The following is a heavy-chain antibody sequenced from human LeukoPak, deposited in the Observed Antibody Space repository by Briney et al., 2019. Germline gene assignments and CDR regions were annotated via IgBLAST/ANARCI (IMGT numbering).Heavy chain of an antibody. CDR1: GFTFSSYA. Sequence: GGSLRLSCAASGFTFSSYAMSWVRQAPGKGLEWVSVLYSGGSTYFADSVKGRFTISTDNSKNTLYLQMNSLRAEDTAVYYCARDGPYCTNGICYRKYYFDYWGQGTLVTVSS. J-gene: IGHJ4*02. V-gene: IGHV3-66*01. D-gene: IGHD2-8*01. CDR2: LYSGGST. CDR3: ARDGPYCTNGICYRKYYFDY.